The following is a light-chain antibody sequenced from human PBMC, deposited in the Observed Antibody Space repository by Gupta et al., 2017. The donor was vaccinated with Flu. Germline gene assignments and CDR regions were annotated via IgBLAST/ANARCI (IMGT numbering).Light chain of an antibody. J-gene: IGKJ2*02. Sequence: DIQMTQSPSSLSASVGDRVTITCQASQDISNYLNWYQQKPGKAPKLLIYDASNLETGVPSTFSGSGSGTDFTFTISSLQPEDVATYYCQQEDNLPSTFGQGTKVDIK. V-gene: IGKV1-33*01. CDR1: QDISNY. CDR3: QQEDNLPST. CDR2: DAS.